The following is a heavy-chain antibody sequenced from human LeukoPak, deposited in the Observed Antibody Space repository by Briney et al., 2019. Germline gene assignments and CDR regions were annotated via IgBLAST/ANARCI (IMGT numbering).Heavy chain of an antibody. J-gene: IGHJ4*02. D-gene: IGHD3-22*01. V-gene: IGHV3-74*01. CDR2: INVEGNYI. CDR3: ARDLTGPYDH. Sequence: PGGSLRLSCAASGFTVSRYCMHWVRQAPGKGLVWVARINVEGNYIDYAESVKGRFTISRDSAMNTLYLQMNSVRAEDTAVYSCARDLTGPYDHWGQGTLVTVSS. CDR1: GFTVSRYC.